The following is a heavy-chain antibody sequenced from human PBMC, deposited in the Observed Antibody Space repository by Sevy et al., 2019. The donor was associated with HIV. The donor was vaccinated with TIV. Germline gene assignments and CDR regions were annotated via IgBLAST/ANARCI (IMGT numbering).Heavy chain of an antibody. J-gene: IGHJ1*01. D-gene: IGHD1-26*01. CDR3: ARAPSGSQGPGQYFHH. Sequence: ASVKVSCKASGYTFTNNHITWVRQAPGQGLEWMGRITPNNGDTNYAQRLQGRVTMTTDTSTSTVYMELRSLRSDDMAVYYCARAPSGSQGPGQYFHHWGQGTLVTVSS. V-gene: IGHV1-18*03. CDR2: ITPNNGDT. CDR1: GYTFTNNH.